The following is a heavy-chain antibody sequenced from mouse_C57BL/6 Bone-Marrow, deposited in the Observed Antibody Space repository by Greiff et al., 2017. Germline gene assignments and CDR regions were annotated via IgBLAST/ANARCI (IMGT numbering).Heavy chain of an antibody. CDR3: ARRGVVATNYFDY. CDR2: ISSGGSYT. D-gene: IGHD1-1*01. Sequence: EVQRVESGGDLVKPGGSLKLSCAASGFTFSSYGMSWVRQTPDKRLEWVATISSGGSYTYYPDSVKGRFTIFRDNAKNTLYLQMSSLKSEDTAMYYCARRGVVATNYFDYWGQGTTLTVSS. J-gene: IGHJ2*01. CDR1: GFTFSSYG. V-gene: IGHV5-6*01.